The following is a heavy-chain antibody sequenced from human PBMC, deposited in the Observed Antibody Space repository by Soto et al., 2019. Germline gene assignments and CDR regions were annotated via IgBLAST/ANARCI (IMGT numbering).Heavy chain of an antibody. CDR2: IYHSGST. CDR3: ARVQVGDYPFEDGMDV. J-gene: IGHJ6*02. CDR1: GGSISSSNW. D-gene: IGHD4-17*01. V-gene: IGHV4-4*02. Sequence: PSETLSLTCAVSGGSISSSNWWSWVRRPPGKGLEWIGEIYHSGSTNYNPSLKSRVTISVDKSKNQFSLKLSSVTAADTAVYYCARVQVGDYPFEDGMDVWGQGTTVTVSS.